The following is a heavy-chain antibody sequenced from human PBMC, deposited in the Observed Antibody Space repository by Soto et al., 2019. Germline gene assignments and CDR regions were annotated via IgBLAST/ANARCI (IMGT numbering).Heavy chain of an antibody. CDR1: GDPITSSHW. CDR3: ARDASGSFSRRYSFDP. D-gene: IGHD3-22*01. CDR2: IYHGGGT. V-gene: IGHV4-4*02. J-gene: IGHJ5*02. Sequence: SESLSLTCAVSGDPITSSHWWTWVRQTPGKGLEWIGEIYHGGGTNYNPSLKSRVAISRDVSKNQFSLRLTSVTAADTAVYFCARDASGSFSRRYSFDPWGQGILVTVSS.